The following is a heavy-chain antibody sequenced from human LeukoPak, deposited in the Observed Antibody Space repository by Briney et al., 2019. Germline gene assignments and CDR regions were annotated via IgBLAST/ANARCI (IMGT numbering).Heavy chain of an antibody. CDR3: AMDPYYYDSSGYYVDY. Sequence: SETLSLTCTVSGGSISSGDYYWSWIRQPPGKGLEWIGYIYYSGSTYYNPSLKSRVTISVDTSKNQFSLKLSSVTAADTAVYYCAMDPYYYDSSGYYVDYRGQGTLVTVSS. V-gene: IGHV4-30-4*08. D-gene: IGHD3-22*01. CDR2: IYYSGST. CDR1: GGSISSGDYY. J-gene: IGHJ4*02.